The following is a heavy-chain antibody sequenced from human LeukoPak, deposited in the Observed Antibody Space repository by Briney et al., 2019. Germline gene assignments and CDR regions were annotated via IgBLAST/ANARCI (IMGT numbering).Heavy chain of an antibody. CDR3: ARHGNYYDTSQSDP. CDR2: VYHSGST. CDR1: GYSISSGYY. V-gene: IGHV4-38-2*01. D-gene: IGHD3-22*01. Sequence: SETLSLTCAVSGYSISSGYYWGWIRQPPGQGLEWIGSVYHSGSTYYNPSLKSRVTISVDTSKNHFSLKLSSVTAADTAVYYCARHGNYYDTSQSDPWGQGTLVTVSS. J-gene: IGHJ5*02.